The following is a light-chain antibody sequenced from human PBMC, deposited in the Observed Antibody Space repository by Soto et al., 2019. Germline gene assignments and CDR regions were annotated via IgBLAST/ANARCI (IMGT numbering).Light chain of an antibody. CDR1: SSDVGSYSL. V-gene: IGLV2-23*01. CDR2: EDI. Sequence: QSALTQPASVSGSPGQSITISCTGTSSDVGSYSLLSWYQHHPGKAPKLIIYEDIKGPSGVSNRFSGSKSGNMASLRISGLQAEDEADYYCYTYAGGSTYLFGTGTKDTVL. CDR3: YTYAGGSTYL. J-gene: IGLJ1*01.